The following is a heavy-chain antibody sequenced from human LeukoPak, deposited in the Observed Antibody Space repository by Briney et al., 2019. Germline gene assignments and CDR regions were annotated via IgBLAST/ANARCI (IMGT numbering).Heavy chain of an antibody. J-gene: IGHJ4*02. CDR2: IYSGGTT. V-gene: IGHV3-66*01. CDR3: ASKVTTGY. Sequence: GGSLRLSCVVSGFTVNSNYMSWVRQAPGKGLEWVSVIYSGGTTNYADSVKGRFIVCRDNSKNTLYLQMNSLRVEDTAVYYCASKVTTGYWGQGTLVTVSS. D-gene: IGHD4-17*01. CDR1: GFTVNSNY.